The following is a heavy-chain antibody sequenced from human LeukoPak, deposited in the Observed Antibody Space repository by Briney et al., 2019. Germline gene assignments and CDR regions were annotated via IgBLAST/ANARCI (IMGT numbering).Heavy chain of an antibody. Sequence: GGSLRLSCAASGFTFSSHDMHWVRQITGKGLEWVSTIGVAGVTYYPGSAKGRFTISRENGKNSLYLQVNSLRAGDTAVYYCIRSRCSNGICHHALDVWGQGTLVTVSS. CDR1: GFTFSSHD. CDR2: IGVAGVT. CDR3: IRSRCSNGICHHALDV. V-gene: IGHV3-13*01. J-gene: IGHJ3*01. D-gene: IGHD2-8*01.